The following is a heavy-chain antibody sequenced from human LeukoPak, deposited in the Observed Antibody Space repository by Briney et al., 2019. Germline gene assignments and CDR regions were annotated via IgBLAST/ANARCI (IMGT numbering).Heavy chain of an antibody. D-gene: IGHD1-20*01. V-gene: IGHV3-30*14. Sequence: GGSLRLSCAASGFTFRNYVIHWVRQAPGKGLEWVAVTSSDLNVKLYADSVKGRFTISRDNSKNTLYLQMNSLRAEDTAVYYCAREERYNWNYFDYWGQGTLVTVSS. CDR1: GFTFRNYV. CDR3: AREERYNWNYFDY. CDR2: TSSDLNVK. J-gene: IGHJ4*02.